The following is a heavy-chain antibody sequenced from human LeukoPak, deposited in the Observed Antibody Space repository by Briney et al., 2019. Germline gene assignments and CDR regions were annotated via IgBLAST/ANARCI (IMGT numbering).Heavy chain of an antibody. V-gene: IGHV1-69*05. Sequence: SVKVSCKASGGTFSSYAISWVRQAPGQGLEWMGGIIPIFGTANYAQKFQGRVTITTDESTSTAYMELSSLRSEDTAVYYCARDRDRIQLWDIWGQGTMVTVSS. CDR1: GGTFSSYA. CDR3: ARDRDRIQLWDI. CDR2: IIPIFGTA. J-gene: IGHJ3*02. D-gene: IGHD5-18*01.